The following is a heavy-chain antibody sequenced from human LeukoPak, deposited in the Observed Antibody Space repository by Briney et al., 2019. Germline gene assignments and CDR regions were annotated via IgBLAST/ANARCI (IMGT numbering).Heavy chain of an antibody. CDR2: ISSSTGTV. V-gene: IGHV3-48*03. CDR3: ARGHLDP. J-gene: IGHJ5*02. CDR1: GFTFSSYE. Sequence: GGSLRLSCEASGFTFSSYEMNWVRQAPGKGPEWVAWISSSTGTVYYADSVKGRFTISRDNAKNALYLQMNGLRAEDTGVYYCARGHLDPWGQGTLVTVSS.